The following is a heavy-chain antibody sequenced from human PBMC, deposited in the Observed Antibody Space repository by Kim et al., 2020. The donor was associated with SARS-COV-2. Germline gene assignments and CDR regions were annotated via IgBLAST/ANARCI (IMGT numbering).Heavy chain of an antibody. CDR2: IGCSADDT. CDR1: GFSFSNYA. J-gene: IGHJ4*02. V-gene: IGHV3-64D*06. CDR3: VKEEGPHAVFVF. Sequence: GGSLRLSCSASGFSFSNYAMHWVRQTPEKGLEQVSTIGCSADDTHYVDSVKGRFTISRDNSKNTLYLQMSSLRVDDTAIYYCVKEEGPHAVFVFWGQGTLVRV.